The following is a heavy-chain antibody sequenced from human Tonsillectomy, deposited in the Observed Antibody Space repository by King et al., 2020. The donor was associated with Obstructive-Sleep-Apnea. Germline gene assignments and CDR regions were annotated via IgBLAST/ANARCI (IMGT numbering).Heavy chain of an antibody. CDR3: AKEYPVPPKYFQH. CDR1: GFSFDAYT. CDR2: ITWDGGST. V-gene: IGHV3-43*01. J-gene: IGHJ1*01. Sequence: VQLVESGGVVVQPGGSLKLSCAASGFSFDAYTMHWVRQAPGKGLYWVSLITWDGGSTFYSDSVKGRFTISSDNSKNSLYLQMNSLRTDDTAFYFCAKEYPVPPKYFQHGGQGTLVTVSS.